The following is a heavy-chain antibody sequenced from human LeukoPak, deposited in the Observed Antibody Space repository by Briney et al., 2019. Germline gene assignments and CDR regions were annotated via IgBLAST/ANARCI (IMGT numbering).Heavy chain of an antibody. CDR3: ARLTTKVGPTGYFDY. CDR1: GYTFTNYW. CDR2: IYPGDSDT. J-gene: IGHJ4*02. D-gene: IGHD1-26*01. Sequence: GESLKISCKGSGYTFTNYWIGWVRQMPGKGLEWMGIIYPGDSDTRYSPSFQGQVTISADKSISTAYLQWSSLRASDTAMYYCARLTTKVGPTGYFDYWGQGNLVTVSS. V-gene: IGHV5-51*01.